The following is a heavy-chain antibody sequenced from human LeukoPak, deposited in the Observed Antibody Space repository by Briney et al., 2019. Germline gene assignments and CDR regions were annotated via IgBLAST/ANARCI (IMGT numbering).Heavy chain of an antibody. Sequence: GGSLRLSCAASGFTFSSYSMNWVRQAPGKGLQWVSALSGSGGSTYYADSVKGRFTIFRDNSKNTMYLQMNSLRAEDTAVYYCAKGSMGRGPDYWGQGTLVTVSS. CDR1: GFTFSSYS. D-gene: IGHD3-10*01. CDR2: LSGSGGST. CDR3: AKGSMGRGPDY. V-gene: IGHV3-23*01. J-gene: IGHJ4*02.